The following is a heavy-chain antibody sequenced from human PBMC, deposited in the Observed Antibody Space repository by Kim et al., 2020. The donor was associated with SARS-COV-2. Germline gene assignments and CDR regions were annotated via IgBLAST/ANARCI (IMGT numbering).Heavy chain of an antibody. CDR3: ARTVGPTLYFDG. CDR2: T. J-gene: IGHJ4*02. V-gene: IGHV4-39*01. Sequence: THYNPSLRSRVTIAGDASKKQFSLKVNSVTATDSALFFCARTVGPTLYFDGWGPGILVTVSS. D-gene: IGHD1-26*01.